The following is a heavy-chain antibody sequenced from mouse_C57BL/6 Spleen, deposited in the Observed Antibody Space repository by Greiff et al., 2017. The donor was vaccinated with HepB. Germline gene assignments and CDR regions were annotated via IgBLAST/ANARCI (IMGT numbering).Heavy chain of an antibody. Sequence: DVHLVESGGDLVKPGGSLKLSCAASGFTFSSYGMSWVRQTPDKRLEWVATISSGGSYTYYPDSVKGRFTISRDNAKNTLYLQMSSLKSEDTAMYYCARQSTIVTYYFDYWGQGTTLTVSS. CDR3: ARQSTIVTYYFDY. CDR2: ISSGGSYT. J-gene: IGHJ2*01. V-gene: IGHV5-6*01. CDR1: GFTFSSYG. D-gene: IGHD2-5*01.